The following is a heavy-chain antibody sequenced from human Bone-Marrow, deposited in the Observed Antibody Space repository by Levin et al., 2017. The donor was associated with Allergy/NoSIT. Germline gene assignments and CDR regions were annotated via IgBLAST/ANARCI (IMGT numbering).Heavy chain of an antibody. J-gene: IGHJ6*02. CDR1: GDSVSSNSAA. Sequence: SETLSLTCAISGDSVSSNSAAWNWIRQSPSRGLEWLGRTYYRSKWYNDYAVSVKSRITINPDTSKNQFSLQLNSVTPEDTAVYYCARHIVVVPAADYYDDYGMDVWGQGTTVTVSS. CDR2: TYYRSKWYN. V-gene: IGHV6-1*01. CDR3: ARHIVVVPAADYYDDYGMDV. D-gene: IGHD2-2*01.